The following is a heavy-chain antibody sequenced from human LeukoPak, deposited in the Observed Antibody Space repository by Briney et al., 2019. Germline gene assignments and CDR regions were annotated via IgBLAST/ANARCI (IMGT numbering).Heavy chain of an antibody. CDR2: IYHSGST. D-gene: IGHD3-10*01. Sequence: PSGTLSLTCAVSGGSISSSNWWSWVRQPPGKGLEWIGEIYHSGSTNYNPSLKSRVTISVDKSKNQFSLKLSSVIAADPAVYYCARRANYGSGSPNWFDPWGQGTLVTVSS. CDR3: ARRANYGSGSPNWFDP. CDR1: GGSISSSNW. V-gene: IGHV4-4*02. J-gene: IGHJ5*02.